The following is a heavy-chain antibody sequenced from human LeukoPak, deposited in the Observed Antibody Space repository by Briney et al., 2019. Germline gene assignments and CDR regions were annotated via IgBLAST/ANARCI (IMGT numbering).Heavy chain of an antibody. Sequence: PGGSLRLSCAASGFTFGSYAMTWVRQAPGKGLEWVSAISGSGGGTYYADSVKGRFTISRDNSKNTLYLQMNSLRAEDTAVYFCAKDRVLDSSGYYVYYFGYWGQGTLVTVSS. D-gene: IGHD3-22*01. CDR2: ISGSGGGT. V-gene: IGHV3-23*01. CDR3: AKDRVLDSSGYYVYYFGY. CDR1: GFTFGSYA. J-gene: IGHJ4*02.